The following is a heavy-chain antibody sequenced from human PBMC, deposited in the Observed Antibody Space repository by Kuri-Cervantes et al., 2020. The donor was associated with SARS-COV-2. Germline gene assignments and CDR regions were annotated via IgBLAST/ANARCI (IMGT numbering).Heavy chain of an antibody. J-gene: IGHJ4*02. CDR3: ARQRDSQFDY. Sequence: SETLSLTCTVSGGSININGYFWGWIRQSPGKGLEWLGSIFYSGSTSYNPSLGSRGTISIDTSRNLFSLSLSSVTAADTSLYFCARQRDSQFDYWGQGTLVTVSS. V-gene: IGHV4-39*01. CDR1: GGSININGYF. D-gene: IGHD3-22*01. CDR2: IFYSGST.